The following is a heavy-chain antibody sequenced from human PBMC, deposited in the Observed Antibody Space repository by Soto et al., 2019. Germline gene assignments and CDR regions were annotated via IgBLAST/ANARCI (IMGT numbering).Heavy chain of an antibody. CDR3: ARDLGDIVVVVAATDHWFDP. CDR1: GYTFTSYG. Sequence: ASVKVSCKASGYTFTSYGISWVRQAPGQGLEWMGWISAYNGNTNYAQKLQGRVTVTTDTSTSTAYMELRSLRSDDTAVYYCARDLGDIVVVVAATDHWFDPWGQGTLVTVSS. CDR2: ISAYNGNT. D-gene: IGHD2-15*01. V-gene: IGHV1-18*01. J-gene: IGHJ5*02.